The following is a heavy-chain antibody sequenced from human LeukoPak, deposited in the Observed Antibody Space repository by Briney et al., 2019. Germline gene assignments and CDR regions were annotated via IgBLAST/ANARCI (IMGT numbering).Heavy chain of an antibody. Sequence: GRSLRLSCAASGFTFDDYVMHWVLQAPGKGLEWVSRISWNSGRMDYADSVKGRFTISRDNAKNSLYLHMNSLRVEDIALYYCAKDLNYSPSGTFDYWGQGTLVTVSS. J-gene: IGHJ4*02. CDR1: GFTFDDYV. CDR3: AKDLNYSPSGTFDY. V-gene: IGHV3-9*03. D-gene: IGHD3-10*01. CDR2: ISWNSGRM.